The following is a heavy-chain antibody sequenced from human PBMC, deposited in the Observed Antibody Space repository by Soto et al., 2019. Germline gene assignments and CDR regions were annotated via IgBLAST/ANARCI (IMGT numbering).Heavy chain of an antibody. CDR2: INAGNGNT. J-gene: IGHJ4*02. CDR3: ARGKEGITITSD. Sequence: ASVKVSCKASGYTFTSYAMHWVRQAPGQRLEWMGWINAGNGNTKHSQKFQGRVTITADESTSTAYMELSSLRSEDTAVYYCARGKEGITITSDWGQGTLVTVSS. CDR1: GYTFTSYA. D-gene: IGHD3-16*01. V-gene: IGHV1-3*01.